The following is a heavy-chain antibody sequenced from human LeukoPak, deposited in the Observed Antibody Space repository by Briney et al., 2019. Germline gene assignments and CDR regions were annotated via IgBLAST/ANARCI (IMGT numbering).Heavy chain of an antibody. D-gene: IGHD1-14*01. V-gene: IGHV3-30*02. CDR2: IRYDGSNK. CDR3: AEGGGMTFDY. CDR1: GFTFSSYG. J-gene: IGHJ4*02. Sequence: GGSLRLSCAASGFTFSSYGMYWVRQAPGKGLEWVAFIRYDGSNKYYADSVKGRFTISRDNSKNTLYLQMNSLRAEDTAVYYCAEGGGMTFDYWGQGTLVSVSS.